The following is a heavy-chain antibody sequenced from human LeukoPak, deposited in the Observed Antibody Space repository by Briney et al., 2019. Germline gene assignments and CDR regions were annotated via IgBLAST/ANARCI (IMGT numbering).Heavy chain of an antibody. J-gene: IGHJ6*03. CDR1: GGSISSYY. V-gene: IGHV4-59*01. Sequence: SETLSLTCTVSGGSISSYYRSWIRQPPGKGLEWIGYIYYSGSTNYNPSLKSRVTISVDTSKNQFSLKLSSVTAADTAVYYCARYSTVAAPYYYYYYMDVWGKGTTVTISS. CDR3: ARYSTVAAPYYYYYYMDV. D-gene: IGHD2-15*01. CDR2: IYYSGST.